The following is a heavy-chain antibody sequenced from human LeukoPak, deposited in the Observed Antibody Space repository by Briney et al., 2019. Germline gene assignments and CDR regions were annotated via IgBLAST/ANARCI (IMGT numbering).Heavy chain of an antibody. CDR2: IYYSGST. CDR1: GGSISSYY. Sequence: PSETLSLTCTVSGGSISSYYWSWIRQPPGKELEWIGYIYYSGSTNYNPSLKSRVTISVDTSKNQFSLKLSSVTAADTAVYYCARATFWSGYLDAFDIWGQGTMVTVSS. J-gene: IGHJ3*02. D-gene: IGHD3-3*01. CDR3: ARATFWSGYLDAFDI. V-gene: IGHV4-59*08.